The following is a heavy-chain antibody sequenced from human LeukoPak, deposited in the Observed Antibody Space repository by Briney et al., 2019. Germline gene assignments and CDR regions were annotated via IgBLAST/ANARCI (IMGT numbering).Heavy chain of an antibody. J-gene: IGHJ4*02. CDR2: ISYDGSNK. D-gene: IGHD6-6*01. CDR3: ATDRGPYSSSVSFDY. V-gene: IGHV3-30*03. Sequence: GGSLRLSCAASGFTFSSYGMHWVRQAPGKGLEWVALISYDGSNKHYADSVKGRFTISRDNSESTLYLQMNSLRPEDTAVYYCATDRGPYSSSVSFDYWGQGTLVTVSS. CDR1: GFTFSSYG.